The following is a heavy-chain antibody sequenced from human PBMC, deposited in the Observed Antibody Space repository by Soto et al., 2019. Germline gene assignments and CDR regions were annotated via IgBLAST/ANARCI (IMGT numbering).Heavy chain of an antibody. CDR3: ARPRYNWNDPTGDGMDV. CDR1: GFTFSSYG. CDR2: IWYDGSNK. J-gene: IGHJ6*02. D-gene: IGHD1-1*01. V-gene: IGHV3-33*01. Sequence: GGSLRLSCAASGFTFSSYGMHWVRQAPGKGLEWVAVIWYDGSNKYYADSVKGRFTISRDNSKNTLYLQMNSLRAEDTAVYYCARPRYNWNDPTGDGMDVWGQGTTVTVSS.